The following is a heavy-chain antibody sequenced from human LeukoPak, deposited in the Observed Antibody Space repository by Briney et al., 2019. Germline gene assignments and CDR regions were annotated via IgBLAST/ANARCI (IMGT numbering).Heavy chain of an antibody. CDR3: AKDGYSGYDYRFAY. Sequence: GGSLRLSCAASGFTFSSYAMSWVRQAPGKGLEWVSAISGSGGGTYYADSVKGRFTISRDNSKNTLYLQMNSLRAQDTAVYYCAKDGYSGYDYRFAYWGQGTLVTVSS. CDR2: ISGSGGGT. J-gene: IGHJ4*02. CDR1: GFTFSSYA. V-gene: IGHV3-23*01. D-gene: IGHD5-12*01.